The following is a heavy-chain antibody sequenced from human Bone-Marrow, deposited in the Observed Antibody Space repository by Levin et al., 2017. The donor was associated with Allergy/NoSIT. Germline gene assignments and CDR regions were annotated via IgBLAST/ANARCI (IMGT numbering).Heavy chain of an antibody. D-gene: IGHD3-3*01. Sequence: LSLTCAASGFTFSDYYMSWIRQAPGKGLEWVSYISSSGSTIYYADSVKGRFTISRDNAKNSLYLQMNSLRAEDTAVYYCARDRGYYDFWSGYSKHYGMDVWGQGTTVTVSS. V-gene: IGHV3-11*01. CDR1: GFTFSDYY. J-gene: IGHJ6*02. CDR3: ARDRGYYDFWSGYSKHYGMDV. CDR2: ISSSGSTI.